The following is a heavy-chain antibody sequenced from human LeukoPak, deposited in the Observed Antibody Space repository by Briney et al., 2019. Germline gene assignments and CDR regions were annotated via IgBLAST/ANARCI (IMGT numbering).Heavy chain of an antibody. CDR2: INSDGTII. V-gene: IGHV3-74*03. Sequence: GGSLRLSCAASGFTFSSYWMHWVRQTPGKGLVWVSRINSDGTIITYADSVKGRLTISRDNSKNTLYLQMNSLRAHDTAVYYCAKERTGGWPFDYWGQGTLVTVSS. CDR1: GFTFSSYW. CDR3: AKERTGGWPFDY. J-gene: IGHJ4*02. D-gene: IGHD6-19*01.